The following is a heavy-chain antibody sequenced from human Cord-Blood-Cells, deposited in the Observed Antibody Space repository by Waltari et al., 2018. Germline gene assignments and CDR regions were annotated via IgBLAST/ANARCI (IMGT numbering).Heavy chain of an antibody. Sequence: QVQLVQSGAEVKKPGAPVKVSCKASGYTFTGSYIQRVRPATGQGLEWMGWINPNSGGTNYAQKFQGRVTMTRDTSISTAYMELSRLRSDDTAVYYCARELDIVVVPAANWFDPWGQGTLVTVSS. V-gene: IGHV1-2*02. CDR2: INPNSGGT. CDR1: GYTFTGSY. J-gene: IGHJ5*02. CDR3: ARELDIVVVPAANWFDP. D-gene: IGHD2-2*03.